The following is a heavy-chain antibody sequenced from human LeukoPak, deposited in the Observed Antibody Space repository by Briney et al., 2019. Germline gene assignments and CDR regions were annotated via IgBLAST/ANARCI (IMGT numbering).Heavy chain of an antibody. J-gene: IGHJ5*01. D-gene: IGHD1-20*01. CDR3: ARALPGINNWNEFDF. CDR2: IYPGDSET. Sequence: GESLKISCKASGYSFISYWIGWVRQMPGKGLEWMGIIYPGDSETRYSPSFQGQISISVDKSISTAYLQWSSLKASDTAMYYCARALPGINNWNEFDFWGQGTRVTVSS. CDR1: GYSFISYW. V-gene: IGHV5-51*01.